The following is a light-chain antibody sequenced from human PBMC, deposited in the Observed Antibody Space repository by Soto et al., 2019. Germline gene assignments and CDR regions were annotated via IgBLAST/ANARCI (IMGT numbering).Light chain of an antibody. CDR3: HQYNNWWT. CDR2: GAS. J-gene: IGKJ1*01. CDR1: PSVSTS. Sequence: EIVMTQSPSTLSVSQGERATLSCRASPSVSTSLAWYQHKPCQAPRLLISGASTRATGVPARFSGSGSETEFTLTISSLQSEEFAVYYGHQYNNWWTFGQGTKVEIK. V-gene: IGKV3-15*01.